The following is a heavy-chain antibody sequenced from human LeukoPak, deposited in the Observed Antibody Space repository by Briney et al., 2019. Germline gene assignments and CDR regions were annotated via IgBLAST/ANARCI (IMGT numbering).Heavy chain of an antibody. J-gene: IGHJ6*02. CDR3: ARGGGSGYV. CDR1: GFTFSSYG. Sequence: GGSLRLSCAASGFTFSSYGMSWVRQAPGKGLEWVANIKQDGSEKYYVDSVKGRFTISRDNAKNSLYLQMNSLRAEDTAVYYCARGGGSGYVWGQGTTVTVSS. CDR2: IKQDGSEK. V-gene: IGHV3-7*03. D-gene: IGHD3-22*01.